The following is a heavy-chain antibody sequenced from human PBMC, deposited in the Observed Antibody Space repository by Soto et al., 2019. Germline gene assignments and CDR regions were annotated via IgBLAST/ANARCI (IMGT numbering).Heavy chain of an antibody. V-gene: IGHV1-69*13. CDR2: IIPIFGTA. CDR1: GGTFSSYA. D-gene: IGHD6-19*01. CDR3: ARDRVAVAGFYY. Sequence: SVKVSCKASGGTFSSYAISWVRQAPGQGLEWMGGIIPIFGTANYAQKFQGRVTITADESTSTAYMELSSLRSEDTAVYYCARDRVAVAGFYYWGQGTLVTVSS. J-gene: IGHJ4*02.